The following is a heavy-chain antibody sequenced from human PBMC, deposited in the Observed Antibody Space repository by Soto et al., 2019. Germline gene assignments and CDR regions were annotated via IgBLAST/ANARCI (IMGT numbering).Heavy chain of an antibody. CDR2: MNPNSGNT. V-gene: IGHV1-8*01. Sequence: ASVEVSCKASGYTFASYDSNWVRQATGQGLEWMGWMNPNSGNTGYAQKFQGRVTMTRNTSISTAYMELSSLRSEDTAVYYCARGGYSYDGRDYWGQGTLVTVSS. CDR1: GYTFASYD. CDR3: ARGGYSYDGRDY. J-gene: IGHJ4*02. D-gene: IGHD5-18*01.